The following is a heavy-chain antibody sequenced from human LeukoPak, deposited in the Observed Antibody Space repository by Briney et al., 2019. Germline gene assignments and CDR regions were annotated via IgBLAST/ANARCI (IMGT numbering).Heavy chain of an antibody. CDR1: GFTFSSYS. CDR3: ARVEYVWGSYRPQPKAFDI. Sequence: PGGFLRLSCAASGFTFSSYSMNWVRQAPGKGLEWVSYISSSSSTIYYADSVKGRFTISRDNAKNSLYLQMNSLRAEDTAVYYCARVEYVWGSYRPQPKAFDIWGQGTMVTVSS. J-gene: IGHJ3*02. V-gene: IGHV3-48*04. D-gene: IGHD3-16*02. CDR2: ISSSSSTI.